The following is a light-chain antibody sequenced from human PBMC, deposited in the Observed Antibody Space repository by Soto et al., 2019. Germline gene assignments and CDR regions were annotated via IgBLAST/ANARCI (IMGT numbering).Light chain of an antibody. CDR3: QQYNSWPWT. CDR2: GAS. J-gene: IGKJ1*01. Sequence: EIVLTQSPGTLSLSPGERATLSCRASQSVSNNYLAWYQQKPGQAPRLLIYGASNRATGLPGRFSGSGSGTEFTPTISSLQSEDFSVYYCQQYNSWPWTFGQGTKVDIK. V-gene: IGKV3-15*01. CDR1: QSVSNN.